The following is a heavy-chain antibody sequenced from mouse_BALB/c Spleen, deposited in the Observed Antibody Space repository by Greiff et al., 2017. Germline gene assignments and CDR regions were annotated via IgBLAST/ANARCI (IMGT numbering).Heavy chain of an antibody. CDR1: GFSFTSYG. V-gene: IGHV2-9*02. CDR2: IWAGGST. J-gene: IGHJ1*01. D-gene: IGHD1-1*01. CDR3: ARIITTVVRDWYFDV. Sequence: QVQLKESGPGLVAPSQSLSITCTVSGFSFTSYGVHWVRQPPGKGLEWLGVIWAGGSTNYNSALMSRLSISKDNSKSQVFLKMNSLQTDDTAMYYCARIITTVVRDWYFDVWGAGTTVTVSS.